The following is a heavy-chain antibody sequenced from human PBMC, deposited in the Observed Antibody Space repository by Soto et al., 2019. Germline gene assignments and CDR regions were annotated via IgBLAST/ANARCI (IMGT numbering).Heavy chain of an antibody. Sequence: QVQLVQSGAEVKEPGASVKVLCKASGYIFANYYMHWVRQAPGQGLEWMAIINPYGGSTNSAQNFQGRLTLTSDTSTSTVYMELSSLRSEDTAVYYCARDLLRADSWGQGTLVTVSS. CDR2: INPYGGST. V-gene: IGHV1-46*01. CDR3: ARDLLRADS. J-gene: IGHJ4*02. CDR1: GYIFANYY. D-gene: IGHD2-8*01.